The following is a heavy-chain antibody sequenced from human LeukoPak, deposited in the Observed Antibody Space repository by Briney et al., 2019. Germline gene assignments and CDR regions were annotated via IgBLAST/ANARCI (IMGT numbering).Heavy chain of an antibody. CDR3: ARGRVEAYAFDY. D-gene: IGHD1-26*01. CDR1: GDSISSTNW. CDR2: IYHSGST. Sequence: SGTLSLTCAVSGDSISSTNWWSWVRQPPGEGLEWIGEIYHSGSTNYNPSLKSRLTMSVDTSKTQFSLNLSSVTAADTAVYFCARGRVEAYAFDYWGQGTLVTVSS. J-gene: IGHJ4*02. V-gene: IGHV4-4*02.